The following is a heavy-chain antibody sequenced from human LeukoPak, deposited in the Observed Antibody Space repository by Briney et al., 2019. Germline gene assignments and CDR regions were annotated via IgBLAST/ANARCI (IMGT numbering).Heavy chain of an antibody. D-gene: IGHD2-15*01. Sequence: GRSLRLSCAASGFTFSSYGMHWVRQAPGKGLEWVAVISYDGSNKYYADSVKGRFTISRDNSKNTLYLQMNSLRAEDTAVYHCARPRADSGGKYYFDYWGQGTLVTVSS. CDR1: GFTFSSYG. J-gene: IGHJ4*02. V-gene: IGHV3-30*03. CDR3: ARPRADSGGKYYFDY. CDR2: ISYDGSNK.